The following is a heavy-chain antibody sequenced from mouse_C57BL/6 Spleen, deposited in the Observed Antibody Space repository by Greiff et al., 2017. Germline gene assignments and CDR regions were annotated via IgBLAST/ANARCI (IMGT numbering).Heavy chain of an antibody. CDR2: IHPNSGST. D-gene: IGHD1-1*01. J-gene: IGHJ3*01. CDR3: ARSLNYYGSSYVAY. Sequence: VQLQQPGAELVKPGASVKLSCKASGYTFTSYWMHWVKQRPGQGLEWIGMIHPNSGSTNYNEKFTSKATLTVDKSSSTAYMQLSSLTSEDSAVYYCARSLNYYGSSYVAYWGQGTLVTVSA. V-gene: IGHV1-64*01. CDR1: GYTFTSYW.